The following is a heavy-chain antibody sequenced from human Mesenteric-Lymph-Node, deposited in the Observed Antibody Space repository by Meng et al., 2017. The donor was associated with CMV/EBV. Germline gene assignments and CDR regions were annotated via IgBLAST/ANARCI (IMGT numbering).Heavy chain of an antibody. Sequence: SGGTFSSYAITWVRQAPGQGLEWMGWISTYNGKANYAQKFQDRVTMTTDTSTSIAYMEVRSLRSDDTAVYYCARKPWSGYYGDFDYWGQGTLVTVSS. CDR2: ISTYNGKA. CDR3: ARKPWSGYYGDFDY. CDR1: GGTFSSYA. J-gene: IGHJ4*02. D-gene: IGHD3-3*01. V-gene: IGHV1-18*01.